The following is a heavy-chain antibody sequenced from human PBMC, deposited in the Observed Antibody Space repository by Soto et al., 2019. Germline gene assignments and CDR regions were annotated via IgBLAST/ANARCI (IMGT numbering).Heavy chain of an antibody. CDR3: VRDHLGEGVPFDY. J-gene: IGHJ4*02. V-gene: IGHV6-1*01. Sequence: QVQLQQSRPGLVKPSQTLSLTCAISGDSVSSYTAAWNWIRQSPSRGLEWLGRTFYRSKWSNDYAVSVKSRITIYPDTSKNQFSLQVNSVTPEDTAVYYCVRDHLGEGVPFDYWGEGSLVTVSS. D-gene: IGHD3-10*01. CDR2: TFYRSKWSN. CDR1: GDSVSSYTAA.